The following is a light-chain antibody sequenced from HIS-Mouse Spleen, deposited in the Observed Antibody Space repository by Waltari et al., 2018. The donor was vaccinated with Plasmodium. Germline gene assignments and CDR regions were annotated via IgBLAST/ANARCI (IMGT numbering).Light chain of an antibody. CDR1: QSVSSN. CDR2: GAS. V-gene: IGKV3-15*01. J-gene: IGKJ1*01. Sequence: EIVMTQSPATLSVSPGERATLSCRASQSVSSNLAWYQQNPGQAPRRLIYGASTRATGIPASFSGSGSGTEFTLTISSMQSEDFAVYYCQQYNNWPRGTFGQGTKVEIK. CDR3: QQYNNWPRGT.